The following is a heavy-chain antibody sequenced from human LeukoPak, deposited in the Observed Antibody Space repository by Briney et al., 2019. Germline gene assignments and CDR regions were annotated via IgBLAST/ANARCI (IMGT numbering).Heavy chain of an antibody. Sequence: GGSLRLSCAASGFTFSSYAMSWVRQAPGKGLEWVSAISGSGGSTYYADSVKGRFTISRDNSKNTLYLQMNSLRAEDTAVYYCAKEGIVAPPPYYYYYYMDVWGKGTTVTVSS. D-gene: IGHD5-12*01. J-gene: IGHJ6*03. CDR3: AKEGIVAPPPYYYYYYMDV. V-gene: IGHV3-23*01. CDR2: ISGSGGST. CDR1: GFTFSSYA.